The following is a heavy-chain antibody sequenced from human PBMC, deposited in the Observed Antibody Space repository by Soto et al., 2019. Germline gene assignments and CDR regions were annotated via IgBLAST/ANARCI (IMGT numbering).Heavy chain of an antibody. Sequence: ASVKVSCKASGYTFTSYAMHWVRQAPGQRLEWMGWINAGNGNTKYSQKFQGRVTITRDTSASTAYMELNSLRDEDTAVYYCARRGIAAAGTDYWGQGTLVTVSS. CDR3: ARRGIAAAGTDY. J-gene: IGHJ4*02. CDR2: INAGNGNT. CDR1: GYTFTSYA. D-gene: IGHD6-13*01. V-gene: IGHV1-3*01.